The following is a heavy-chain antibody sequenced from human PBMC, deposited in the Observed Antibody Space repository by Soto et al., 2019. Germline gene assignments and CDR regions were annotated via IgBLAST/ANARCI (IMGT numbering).Heavy chain of an antibody. Sequence: EVQLVESGGGLVKPGGSLRLSCAASGFTFSNAWMSWVRQAPGKGLEWVGRIKSKTDGGTTDYAAPVKGRFTISRDDSNNTLYLQMNSLKTEHTAVYYCTTARPHWQYQLPPDYYYGMDVWGQGTTVTVSS. CDR2: IKSKTDGGTT. CDR1: GFTFSNAW. D-gene: IGHD2-2*01. CDR3: TTARPHWQYQLPPDYYYGMDV. J-gene: IGHJ6*02. V-gene: IGHV3-15*01.